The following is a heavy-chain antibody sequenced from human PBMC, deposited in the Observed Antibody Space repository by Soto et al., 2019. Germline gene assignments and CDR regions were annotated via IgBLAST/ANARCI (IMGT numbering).Heavy chain of an antibody. CDR1: GYTFTSYG. CDR3: ARDYAYYYDSSGFLG. V-gene: IGHV1-18*01. Sequence: ASVKVSCKASGYTFTSYGISWVRQAPGQGLEWMGWISAYNGNTNYAQKLQGRVTMTTDTSTSTAYMELRSLRSDDTAVYYCARDYAYYYDSSGFLGWGQGTLVTVS. D-gene: IGHD3-22*01. CDR2: ISAYNGNT. J-gene: IGHJ4*02.